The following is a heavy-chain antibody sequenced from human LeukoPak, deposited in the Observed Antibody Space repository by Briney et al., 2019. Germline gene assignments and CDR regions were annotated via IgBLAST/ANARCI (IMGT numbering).Heavy chain of an antibody. J-gene: IGHJ4*02. Sequence: GGSLRLSCAASGFTFSSYWMSWVRHAPGKGLEWVANIKQDGSEKYYVDSVKGRFTISRDNAKNSLYLQMNSLRAEDTAVYYCARGPWGYYDSSGFDYWGQGTLVTVSS. V-gene: IGHV3-7*01. CDR1: GFTFSSYW. D-gene: IGHD3-22*01. CDR3: ARGPWGYYDSSGFDY. CDR2: IKQDGSEK.